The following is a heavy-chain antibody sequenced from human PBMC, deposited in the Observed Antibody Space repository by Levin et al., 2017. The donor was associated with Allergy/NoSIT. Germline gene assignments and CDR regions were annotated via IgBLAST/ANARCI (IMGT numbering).Heavy chain of an antibody. J-gene: IGHJ4*02. D-gene: IGHD2-2*01. Sequence: PGGSLRLSCKASGYSFNNYAINWVRQAPGQGLEWMGWINTITGNPTYAQGFTGRFVFSLDTSVSTAYLQISSLKGDDTAVYYCARDTPRGCSDTSCGGYWGQGTLVTVSS. CDR1: GYSFNNYA. CDR3: ARDTPRGCSDTSCGGY. V-gene: IGHV7-4-1*02. CDR2: INTITGNP.